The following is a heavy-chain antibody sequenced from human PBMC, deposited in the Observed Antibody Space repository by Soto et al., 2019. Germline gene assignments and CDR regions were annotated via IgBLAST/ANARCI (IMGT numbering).Heavy chain of an antibody. Sequence: QVQLVQSGSEVKRPGASVKVSCKASGYTFTSYGISWVRQAPGQGFKWMGWISAYNGNTNYAQKLQGRVTMTTDTSTSTAYMELRSLRSDDTAVYYCARVAAAGGANWFDPGGQRTLVTVSS. CDR2: ISAYNGNT. J-gene: IGHJ5*02. V-gene: IGHV1-18*01. CDR3: ARVAAAGGANWFDP. D-gene: IGHD6-13*01. CDR1: GYTFTSYG.